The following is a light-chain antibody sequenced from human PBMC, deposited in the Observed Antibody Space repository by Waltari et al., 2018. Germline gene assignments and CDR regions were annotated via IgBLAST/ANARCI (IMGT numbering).Light chain of an antibody. CDR2: KAS. Sequence: DIQMTQSPSTLSASVGDRVTITCRASQSLNNWLAWFQQKPGKAPKVLIYKASILESGVPSRFSGSVSGTEFTLTISSLQPEDFAVFYCQQYGSPPLTFGGGTKVEIK. CDR1: QSLNNW. CDR3: QQYGSPPLT. J-gene: IGKJ4*01. V-gene: IGKV1-5*03.